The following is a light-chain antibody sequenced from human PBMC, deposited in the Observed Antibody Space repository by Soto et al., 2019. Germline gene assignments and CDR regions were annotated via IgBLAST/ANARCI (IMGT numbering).Light chain of an antibody. V-gene: IGLV2-23*01. J-gene: IGLJ7*01. Sequence: QSVLTQPASVSGSPGQSITISCTGSSNNVGRYNLVSWYQQHPGKAPKLMIYEASKRPSGVSNRFSGSKSGNTASLTISGLQAEDEADYYCCSYAGDYTGVFGGGTQLTVL. CDR3: CSYAGDYTGV. CDR2: EAS. CDR1: SNNVGRYNL.